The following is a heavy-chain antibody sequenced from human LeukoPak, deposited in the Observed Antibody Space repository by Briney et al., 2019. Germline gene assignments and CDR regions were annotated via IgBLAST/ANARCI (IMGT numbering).Heavy chain of an antibody. V-gene: IGHV3-15*01. CDR1: GFTFSNAW. CDR2: IKSKTDGGTT. D-gene: IGHD3-10*01. Sequence: GGSLRLSCAASGFTFSNAWMSWVRQAPGKGREWVGRIKSKTDGGTTDYAAPVKGRFTISRDDSKNTLYLQMNSLKTEDTAVYYCTATSITMVRGVIKYFDYWGQGTLVTVSS. J-gene: IGHJ4*02. CDR3: TATSITMVRGVIKYFDY.